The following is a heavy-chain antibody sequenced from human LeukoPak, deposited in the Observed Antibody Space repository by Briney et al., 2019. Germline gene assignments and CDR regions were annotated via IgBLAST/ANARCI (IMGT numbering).Heavy chain of an antibody. CDR1: GFTFSSYA. Sequence: GGSLRLSCAASGFTFSSYAMHWVRQAPGKGLEWVALISYDGSNKYHADSVKGRFTISRDNSQNTLYLQMNSLRAEDTAVYYCARDRGIVAADWYFDLWGRGTLVTVSS. CDR2: ISYDGSNK. CDR3: ARDRGIVAADWYFDL. J-gene: IGHJ2*01. D-gene: IGHD6-13*01. V-gene: IGHV3-30*01.